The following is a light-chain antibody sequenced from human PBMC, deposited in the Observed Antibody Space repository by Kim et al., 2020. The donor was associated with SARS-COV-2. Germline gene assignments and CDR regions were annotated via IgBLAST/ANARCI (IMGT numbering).Light chain of an antibody. CDR1: RANFGATLS. V-gene: IGLV1-40*01. CDR2: ADS. J-gene: IGLJ1*01. CDR3: QSYDNSLSAYV. Sequence: THSRTGDRANFGATLSVPRGQQGPRTTPKLVLFADSPRPPRGPDRFSGSTSGTSASLDISGLQAEDEAYYYCQSYDNSLSAYVFARGTKVTVL.